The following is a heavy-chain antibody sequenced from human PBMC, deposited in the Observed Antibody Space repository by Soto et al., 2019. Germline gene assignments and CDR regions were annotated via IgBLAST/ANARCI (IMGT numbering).Heavy chain of an antibody. Sequence: EVQLVESGGGLVKSGGSLTLSCEASGFSFDYFGMTWVRQAPGKGLEWVSFISSSASYIYYADSVKGRFTISRDNAKNSSNVQMKSLRAEDTAVYYCARSRSHWLASDSCGPGTLVTVSA. CDR3: ARSRSHWLASDS. D-gene: IGHD6-19*01. V-gene: IGHV3-21*01. J-gene: IGHJ4*02. CDR2: ISSSASYI. CDR1: GFSFDYFG.